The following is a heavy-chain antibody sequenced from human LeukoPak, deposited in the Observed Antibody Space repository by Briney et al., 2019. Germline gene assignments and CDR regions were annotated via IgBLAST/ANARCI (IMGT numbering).Heavy chain of an antibody. D-gene: IGHD4-23*01. CDR2: FELEDAEI. Sequence: GASVKVSCKLSRYTLTELSMHWVRQAPRKGLEWLGGFELEDAEITYAQKFQGSVTMTDATSTDTAYMELSSLRSEDTAVYYCATQCGYGGNRCGWGQGTLVIVSS. CDR1: RYTLTELS. CDR3: ATQCGYGGNRCG. J-gene: IGHJ4*02. V-gene: IGHV1-24*01.